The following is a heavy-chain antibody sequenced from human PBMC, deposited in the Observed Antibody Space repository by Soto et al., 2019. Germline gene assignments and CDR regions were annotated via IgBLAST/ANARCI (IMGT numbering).Heavy chain of an antibody. Sequence: QMQLQESGPGLVRPSGTLSLTCAVSGVSISSSKWWSWVRQPPGKGLEWIGDVHHGGNTNYSPSHGSRESVSIDKSNNFFSMKIWSVTAVDTAVYLCARHRLYFASGGDYHHGMDVWGYGTTVTGSS. CDR1: GVSISSSKW. CDR3: ARHRLYFASGGDYHHGMDV. J-gene: IGHJ6*04. V-gene: IGHV4-4*02. CDR2: VHHGGNT. D-gene: IGHD2-15*01.